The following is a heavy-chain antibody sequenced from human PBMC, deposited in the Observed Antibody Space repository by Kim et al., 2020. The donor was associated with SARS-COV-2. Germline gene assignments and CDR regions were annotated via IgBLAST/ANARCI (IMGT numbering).Heavy chain of an antibody. CDR2: TYYRSKWYN. Sequence: SQNLSLTCGVSGDSVSSNSAAWNWIRQSPSRGLEWLGRTYYRSKWYNEYTVSVRSRITINSDTSKNQFFLQLKSVTPEDTAAYYCVRDTPGQKGFALWGQ. V-gene: IGHV6-1*01. CDR1: GDSVSSNSAA. CDR3: VRDTPGQKGFAL. J-gene: IGHJ3*01.